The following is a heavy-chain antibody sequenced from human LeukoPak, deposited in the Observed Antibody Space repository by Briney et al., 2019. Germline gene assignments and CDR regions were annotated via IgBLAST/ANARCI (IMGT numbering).Heavy chain of an antibody. CDR3: TTEAY. V-gene: IGHV3-30*04. Sequence: GRSLRLSCAASGFTFSTYAMHWVRQAPGKGLEWVAVISYDGSNKYYADSVKGRFTISRDNSKNTLYLQMNSLRAEDTAVYYCTTEAYRGQGTLVTVSS. CDR2: ISYDGSNK. CDR1: GFTFSTYA. J-gene: IGHJ4*02.